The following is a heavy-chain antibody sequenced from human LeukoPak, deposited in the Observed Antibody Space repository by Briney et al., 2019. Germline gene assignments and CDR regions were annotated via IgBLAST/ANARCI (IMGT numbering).Heavy chain of an antibody. V-gene: IGHV1-8*01. J-gene: IGHJ5*02. CDR3: ARGRGSGHKENWFDP. CDR2: MNPNSGNT. Sequence: ASVKVSCKASGYTFTTYDINWVRQATGQGLEWMGWMNPNSGNTGYAQKFQDRVTMTRNTSITTAYMELSSLRSKDTAVYYCARGRGSGHKENWFDPWGQGTLVTVSS. CDR1: GYTFTTYD. D-gene: IGHD6-19*01.